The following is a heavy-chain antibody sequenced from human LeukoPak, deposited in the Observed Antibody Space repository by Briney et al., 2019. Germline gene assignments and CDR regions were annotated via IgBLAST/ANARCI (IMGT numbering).Heavy chain of an antibody. CDR1: GFTFNSYG. J-gene: IGHJ4*02. CDR2: ISYDGSNK. D-gene: IGHD3-22*01. Sequence: GGSLRLSCAASGFTFNSYGMHWVRQAPGKGLEWVAVISYDGSNKYYADSVKGRFTISRDNSKNTLYLQMNSLRAEDTAVYYCAKNYDSADYWGQGTLVTVSS. V-gene: IGHV3-30*18. CDR3: AKNYDSADY.